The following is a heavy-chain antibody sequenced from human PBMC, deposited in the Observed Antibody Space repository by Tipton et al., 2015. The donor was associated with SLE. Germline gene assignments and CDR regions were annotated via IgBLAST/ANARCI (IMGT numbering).Heavy chain of an antibody. CDR3: ARVVVECTSISCYNFDS. D-gene: IGHD2-2*01. CDR2: IFRSGNA. J-gene: IGHJ4*02. Sequence: WIGYIFRSGNAYYNPSLRSRVTISVDTSKNQFSLILRSVTAADTAVYYCARVVVECTSISCYNFDSWGQGTLVTVSS. V-gene: IGHV4-30-2*04.